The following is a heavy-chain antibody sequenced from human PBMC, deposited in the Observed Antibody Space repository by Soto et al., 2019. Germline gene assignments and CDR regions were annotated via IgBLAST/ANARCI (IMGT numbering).Heavy chain of an antibody. CDR1: GFTFSSYW. J-gene: IGHJ6*02. CDR3: ARVLRQQLVRSDYYYGMDV. V-gene: IGHV3-74*01. CDR2: INSDGSST. D-gene: IGHD6-13*01. Sequence: EVQLVESGGGLAQPGGSLRLSCAASGFTFSSYWMHWVRQAPGKGLVWVSRINSDGSSTSYADSVKGRFTISRDNAKNTLYLQMNSLRAEDTAVYYCARVLRQQLVRSDYYYGMDVWGQGTTVTVSS.